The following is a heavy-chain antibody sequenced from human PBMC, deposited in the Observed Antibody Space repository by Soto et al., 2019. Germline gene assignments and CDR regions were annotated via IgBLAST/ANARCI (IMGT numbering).Heavy chain of an antibody. J-gene: IGHJ3*02. D-gene: IGHD2-15*01. CDR1: GFTFTSSA. CDR3: AADDRYCSGGSCGPAFDI. V-gene: IGHV1-58*02. Sequence: ASVKVSCKASGFTFTSSAMQWVRQARGQRLEWIGWIVVGSGNTNYAQKFQERVTITRDMSTSTAYMELSSLRSEDTAVYYCAADDRYCSGGSCGPAFDIWGQGTMGTV. CDR2: IVVGSGNT.